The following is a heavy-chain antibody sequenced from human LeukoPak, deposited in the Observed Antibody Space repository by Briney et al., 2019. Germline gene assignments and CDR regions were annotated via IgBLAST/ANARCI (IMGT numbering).Heavy chain of an antibody. CDR1: GFTFSSYG. CDR2: IWYDGSNK. V-gene: IGHV3-33*01. J-gene: IGHJ4*02. D-gene: IGHD4-17*01. CDR3: ARVGTTVTSGLLNFDY. Sequence: GRSLRLSCAASGFTFSSYGMHWVRQAPGKGLEWVAVIWYDGSNKYYADSVKGRFTISRDNSKNTLYLQMNSLRAEDTAVYYRARVGTTVTSGLLNFDYWGQGTLVTVSS.